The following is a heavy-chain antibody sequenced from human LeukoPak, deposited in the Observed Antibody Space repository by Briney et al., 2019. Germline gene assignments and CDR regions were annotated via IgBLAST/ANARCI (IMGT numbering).Heavy chain of an antibody. J-gene: IGHJ4*02. CDR3: VKDGVATITYDY. CDR1: GFTFSSYA. D-gene: IGHD5-12*01. CDR2: ISGSGGAT. Sequence: GGSLRLSCAASGFTFSSYAMSWVRQAPGKGLEWVSVISGSGGATYYADSVKGRFTISRDNSKNTLYLQMNSLRAEDTAVYYCVKDGVATITYDYWGQGTLVTVSS. V-gene: IGHV3-23*01.